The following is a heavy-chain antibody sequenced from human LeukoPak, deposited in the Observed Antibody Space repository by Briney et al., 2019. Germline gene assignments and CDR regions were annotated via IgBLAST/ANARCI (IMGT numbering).Heavy chain of an antibody. Sequence: PGGSLRLSCAASGFTFSSYSMNWVRQAPGKGLEWVSSISSSSSYIYYADSVKGRFTISRDNAKNSLYLQMNSLRAEDTAVYYCARDQDSDYDILTGSDYWGQGTLVTVSS. CDR1: GFTFSSYS. V-gene: IGHV3-21*01. J-gene: IGHJ4*02. CDR2: ISSSSSYI. CDR3: ARDQDSDYDILTGSDY. D-gene: IGHD3-9*01.